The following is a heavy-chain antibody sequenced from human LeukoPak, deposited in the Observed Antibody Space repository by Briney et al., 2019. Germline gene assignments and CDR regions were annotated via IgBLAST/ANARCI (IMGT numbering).Heavy chain of an antibody. CDR3: ARARGYSYGYDYYYYMDV. D-gene: IGHD5-18*01. CDR1: GYTFTRYG. V-gene: IGHV1-18*01. Sequence: ASVKVSCKASGYTFTRYGITWVRQAPGQGLEWMGWISAHNGNTNYAQKLQGRVTMTTDTSTSTAYMELRSLRSDDTAVYYCARARGYSYGYDYYYYMDVWGKGTTVTVSS. CDR2: ISAHNGNT. J-gene: IGHJ6*03.